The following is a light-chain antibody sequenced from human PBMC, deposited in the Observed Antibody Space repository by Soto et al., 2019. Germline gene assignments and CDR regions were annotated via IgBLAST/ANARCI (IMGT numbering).Light chain of an antibody. CDR1: RGDVGSYNF. J-gene: IGLJ3*02. V-gene: IGLV2-14*01. CDR3: CSYTSSSSGV. CDR2: EVS. Sequence: QSALTQPASVSGSPGQSITISCTGTRGDVGSYNFVSWFQQHPGKAPKLMIYEVSNRPSGVSNRFSASKSGNTASLTISGLQAEDEADYYCCSYTSSSSGVFGGGTKLTVL.